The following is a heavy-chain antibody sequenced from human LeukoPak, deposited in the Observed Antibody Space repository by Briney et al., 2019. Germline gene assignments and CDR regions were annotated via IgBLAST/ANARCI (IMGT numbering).Heavy chain of an antibody. CDR1: GFTFTSSA. V-gene: IGHV1-58*02. CDR3: AAGEAEEPFDY. D-gene: IGHD1-14*01. J-gene: IGHJ4*02. CDR2: IVVGSGNT. Sequence: GASVKVSCKASGFTFTSSAMQWVRQARGQRLEWIGWIVVGSGNTNYAPNFQERVTITRDMSTSTAYLELSSLRSEDTAVYYCAAGEAEEPFDYWGQGTLVTVSS.